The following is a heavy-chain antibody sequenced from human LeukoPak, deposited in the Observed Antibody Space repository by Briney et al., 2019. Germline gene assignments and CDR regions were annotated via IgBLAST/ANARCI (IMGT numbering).Heavy chain of an antibody. CDR2: FDPEDGET. D-gene: IGHD3-22*01. J-gene: IGHJ4*02. CDR3: ATRNSYYDSSGYKAWNFDY. CDR1: GYTLTELS. Sequence: GASVKVSCKVSGYTLTELSMHWVRQAPGKGLEWMGGFDPEDGETIYAQKFQGRVTMTEDTSTDTAYMELSSLRSEDTAVYYCATRNSYYDSSGYKAWNFDYWAREPWSPSPQ. V-gene: IGHV1-24*01.